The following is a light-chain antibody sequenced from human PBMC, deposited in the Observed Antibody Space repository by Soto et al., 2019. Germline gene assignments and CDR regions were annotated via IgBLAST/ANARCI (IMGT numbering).Light chain of an antibody. Sequence: QSALTQPASVSGSPGQSITISCPGTSSDVGDYNYVSWFQQHPGKAPKLMIYDVSNRPSGVSNRFSGSKSGNTASLTISGLQAEDEADYYCSSYASSSTLDVFGTGTKLTVL. CDR3: SSYASSSTLDV. CDR1: SSDVGDYNY. V-gene: IGLV2-14*03. CDR2: DVS. J-gene: IGLJ1*01.